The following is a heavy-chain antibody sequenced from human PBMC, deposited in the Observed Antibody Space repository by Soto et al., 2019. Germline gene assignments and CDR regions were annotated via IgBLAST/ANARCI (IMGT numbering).Heavy chain of an antibody. CDR2: IKQDGSEK. J-gene: IGHJ4*02. D-gene: IGHD6-13*01. CDR3: ARVFEQQLGLSYFDY. Sequence: PGGSLRLSCAASGFTFSSYWMSWVRQAPGKGLEWVANIKQDGSEKYYVDSVKGRFTISRDNAKNSLYLQMNSLRAEDTAVYYCARVFEQQLGLSYFDYWGQGTLVTVYS. V-gene: IGHV3-7*03. CDR1: GFTFSSYW.